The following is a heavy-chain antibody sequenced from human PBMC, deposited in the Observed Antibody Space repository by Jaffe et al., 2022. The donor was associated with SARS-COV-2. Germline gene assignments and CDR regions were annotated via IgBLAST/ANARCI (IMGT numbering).Heavy chain of an antibody. J-gene: IGHJ6*02. CDR2: IYYSGSS. D-gene: IGHD3-22*01. CDR3: AKNARHYYANSGSMDV. V-gene: IGHV4-39*01. Sequence: QLQLQESGPGLVKPSETLSLTCTVSGGSISSSSYYWGWIRQPPGKGLEWIGNIYYSGSSFNNPSLKSRVTISVDTSKNQFSLKLSTVTAADTAVYYCAKNARHYYANSGSMDVWGQGTTVTVSS. CDR1: GGSISSSSYY.